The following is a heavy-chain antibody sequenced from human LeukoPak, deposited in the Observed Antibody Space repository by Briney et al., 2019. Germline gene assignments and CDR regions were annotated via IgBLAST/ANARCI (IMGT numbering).Heavy chain of an antibody. V-gene: IGHV1-69*13. CDR3: AREKDIVVVPAATGHFDY. D-gene: IGHD2-2*01. Sequence: SVKVSCKASGGTFSSYAISWVRQAPGQGLEWMGGIIPIFGTANYAQKFQGRVTITADESTGTAYMELSSLRSEDTAVYYCAREKDIVVVPAATGHFDYWGQGTLVTVSS. CDR1: GGTFSSYA. J-gene: IGHJ4*02. CDR2: IIPIFGTA.